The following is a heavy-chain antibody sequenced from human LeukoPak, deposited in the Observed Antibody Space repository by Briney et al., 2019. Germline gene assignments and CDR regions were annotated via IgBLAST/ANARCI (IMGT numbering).Heavy chain of an antibody. CDR1: GFTFSSYD. CDR2: IGTAGDT. V-gene: IGHV3-13*01. J-gene: IGHJ4*02. CDR3: ARGGDDSSGYPLDY. Sequence: GGSLRLSCAASGFTFSSYDMHRVRQATGKGLEWVSAIGTAGDTYYPGSVKGRFTISRENAKNSLYLQMNSLRAEDTAVYYCARGGDDSSGYPLDYWGQGTLVTVSS. D-gene: IGHD3-22*01.